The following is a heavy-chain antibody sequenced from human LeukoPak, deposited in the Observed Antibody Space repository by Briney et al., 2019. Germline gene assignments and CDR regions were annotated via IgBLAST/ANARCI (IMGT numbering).Heavy chain of an antibody. D-gene: IGHD3-22*01. V-gene: IGHV4-4*07. CDR2: IFSSGST. CDR3: SRDYPYDSGGPMPFDI. Sequence: SETLSLTCTVSGGSMTSYYWSWIRQPAGKGLEWIGRIFSSGSTNYNPSLESRVTMSVDTSKSQFSLKLSSVTAADTAVYYCSRDYPYDSGGPMPFDIWGQGTMVTVSS. CDR1: GGSMTSYY. J-gene: IGHJ3*02.